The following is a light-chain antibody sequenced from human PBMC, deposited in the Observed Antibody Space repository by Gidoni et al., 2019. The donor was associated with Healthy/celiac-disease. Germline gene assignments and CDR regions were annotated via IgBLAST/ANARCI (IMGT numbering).Light chain of an antibody. CDR3: QQSYSTRVFT. V-gene: IGKV1-39*01. J-gene: IGKJ3*01. CDR1: QSISSY. CDR2: ATS. Sequence: DIQMTQSPSSLSASVGDRVTITCRASQSISSYLNWYQQKPGQAPKLLIYATSSLQSGVPSKFSGSGSGTDFTLTISSVQPREFATYYCQQSYSTRVFTFGPGTKVDIK.